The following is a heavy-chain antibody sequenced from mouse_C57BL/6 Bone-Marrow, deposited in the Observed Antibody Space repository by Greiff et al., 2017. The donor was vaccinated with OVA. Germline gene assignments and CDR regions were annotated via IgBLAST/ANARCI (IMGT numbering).Heavy chain of an antibody. V-gene: IGHV14-4*01. CDR1: GFNIKDDY. D-gene: IGHD1-1*01. Sequence: EVNVVESGAELVRPGASVKLSCTASGFNIKDDYMHWVKQRPEQGLEWIGWIDPENGDTEYASKFQGKATITADTSSNTAYLQLSSLTSEDTAVYYCTTYGSSYPYAMDYWGQGTSVTVSS. CDR3: TTYGSSYPYAMDY. CDR2: IDPENGDT. J-gene: IGHJ4*01.